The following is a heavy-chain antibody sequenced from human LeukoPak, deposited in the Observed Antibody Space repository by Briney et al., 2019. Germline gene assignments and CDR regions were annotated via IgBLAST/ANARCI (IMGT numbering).Heavy chain of an antibody. D-gene: IGHD5-18*01. CDR3: ASRAGRKGYSYGGYYFDY. Sequence: PSETLSLTCTVSGGSISSSSYYWGWIRQPPVKGLEWIGSIYYSGSTYYNPSLKSRVTISVDTSKNQFSLKLSSVTAADTAVYYCASRAGRKGYSYGGYYFDYWGQGTLVTVSS. V-gene: IGHV4-39*07. CDR1: GGSISSSSYY. J-gene: IGHJ4*02. CDR2: IYYSGST.